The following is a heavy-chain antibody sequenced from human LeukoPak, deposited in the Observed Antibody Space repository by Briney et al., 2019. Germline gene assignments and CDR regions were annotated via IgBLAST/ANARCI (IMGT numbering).Heavy chain of an antibody. D-gene: IGHD3-22*01. V-gene: IGHV1-2*02. CDR2: INPNSGGT. Sequence: ASVKVSCKASGYTFTGYYMHWVRQAPGQGLEWMGWINPNSGGTNYAQKFQGRVTITRDTSISTAYMELSRLRSDDTAVYYCARSAHPHYYDSSGGYWGQGTLVTVSS. CDR1: GYTFTGYY. J-gene: IGHJ4*02. CDR3: ARSAHPHYYDSSGGY.